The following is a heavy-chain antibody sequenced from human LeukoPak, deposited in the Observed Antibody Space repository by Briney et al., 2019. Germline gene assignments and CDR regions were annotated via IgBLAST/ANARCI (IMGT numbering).Heavy chain of an antibody. CDR2: IYHSGST. D-gene: IGHD2-15*01. J-gene: IGHJ5*02. Sequence: SETLSLTCTVSGYSISSGYYWGWIRQPPGKGLEWIGSIYHSGSTYYNPSLKSRVTISVDTSKNQFSLKLSSVTAADTAVYYCASLGCSGGSCYGENWFDPWGQGTLVTVSS. CDR3: ASLGCSGGSCYGENWFDP. V-gene: IGHV4-38-2*02. CDR1: GYSISSGYY.